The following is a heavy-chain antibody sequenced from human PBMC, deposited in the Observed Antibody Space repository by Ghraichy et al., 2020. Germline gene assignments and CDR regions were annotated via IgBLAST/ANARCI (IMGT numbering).Heavy chain of an antibody. CDR1: GFTFSSYW. J-gene: IGHJ6*02. CDR2: IKQDGSEK. D-gene: IGHD6-19*01. V-gene: IGHV3-7*01. Sequence: GESLNISCAASGFTFSSYWMSWVRQAPGKGLEWVANIKQDGSEKYYVDSVKGRFTISRDNAKNSLYLQMNSLRAEDTAVYYCARGTHGSGWSRYYYYYYGMDVWGQGTTVTVSS. CDR3: ARGTHGSGWSRYYYYYYGMDV.